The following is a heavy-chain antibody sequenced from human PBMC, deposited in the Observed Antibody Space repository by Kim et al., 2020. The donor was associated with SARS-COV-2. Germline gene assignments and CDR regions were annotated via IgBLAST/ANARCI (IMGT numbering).Heavy chain of an antibody. D-gene: IGHD3-3*01. CDR2: ISGSGGST. Sequence: GGSLRLSCAASGFTFSSYAMSWVRQAPGKGLEWVSAISGSGGSTYYADSVKGRFTISRDNSKNTLYLQMNSLRAEDTAVYYCAKDSRSGYYKLYYYGMDVWGQGTTVTVSS. V-gene: IGHV3-23*01. CDR1: GFTFSSYA. CDR3: AKDSRSGYYKLYYYGMDV. J-gene: IGHJ6*02.